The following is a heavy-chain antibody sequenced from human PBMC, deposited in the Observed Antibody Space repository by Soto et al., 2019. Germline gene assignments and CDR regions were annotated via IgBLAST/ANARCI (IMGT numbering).Heavy chain of an antibody. CDR2: IHYSGST. J-gene: IGHJ4*02. V-gene: IGHV4-31*03. CDR1: GGSISSGGYY. D-gene: IGHD3-10*01. CDR3: ASGDGSGSYYDY. Sequence: QVQLQESGPGLVKPSQTLSLTCTVSGGSISSGGYYWSWIRQHPGKGLEWIGYIHYSGSTNYNPSLKSRVTISVDTSKNQCSLKLSSVTAADTAVYYCASGDGSGSYYDYWGQGTLVTVSS.